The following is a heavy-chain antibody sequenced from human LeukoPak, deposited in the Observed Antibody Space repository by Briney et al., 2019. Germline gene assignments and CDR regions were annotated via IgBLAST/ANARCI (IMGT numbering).Heavy chain of an antibody. D-gene: IGHD4-11*01. Sequence: GGSLRLSCAASGFTFSSYWMRWVRQAPGKGLVWVSRINTDGSSTNYADSVKGRFTISRDNAKNTLYLQMNSLRAEDTAVYYCARFGMTTDTQFDYWGQGTLVTVSS. CDR2: INTDGSST. J-gene: IGHJ4*02. CDR1: GFTFSSYW. V-gene: IGHV3-74*01. CDR3: ARFGMTTDTQFDY.